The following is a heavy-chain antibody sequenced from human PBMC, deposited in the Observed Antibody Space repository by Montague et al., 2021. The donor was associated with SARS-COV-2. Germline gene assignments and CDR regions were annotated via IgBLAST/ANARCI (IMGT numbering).Heavy chain of an antibody. J-gene: IGHJ4*01. V-gene: IGHV4-39*01. D-gene: IGHD1-26*01. CDR3: ARRAGVVGDTRFDY. CDR1: GDSISSLHYY. Sequence: SETRSLTCTVSGDSISSLHYYWGWIRQSPGKGLEWIGNVFYRGXTXYXXXXRXRVTISVDTSKNQFALRLRSVTATDTAIYYCARRAGVVGDTRFDYWGQGILVPVSS. CDR2: VFYRGXT.